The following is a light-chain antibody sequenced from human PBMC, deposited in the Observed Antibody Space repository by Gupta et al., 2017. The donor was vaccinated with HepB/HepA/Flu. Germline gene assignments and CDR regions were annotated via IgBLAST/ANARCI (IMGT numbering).Light chain of an antibody. CDR2: DVS. CDR1: SSDVGGYNY. V-gene: IGLV2-14*01. Sequence: QSALTQPPSVSGSPGQSITISCPGTSSDVGGYNYVSWYQQHPGKAPKLMIYDVSNRPSGVSNRFSGSKSGNTASLTISGLQAEDEADYYCSSYTSSSTQVVFGGGTKLTVL. CDR3: SSYTSSSTQVV. J-gene: IGLJ2*01.